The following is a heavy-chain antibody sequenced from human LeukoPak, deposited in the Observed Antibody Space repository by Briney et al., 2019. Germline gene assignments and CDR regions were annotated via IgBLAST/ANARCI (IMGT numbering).Heavy chain of an antibody. CDR1: GYTFTSHD. Sequence: ASVKVSCKASGYTFTSHDINWVRQATGQGLEWMGGIIPIFGTANYAQKFQGRVTITADESTSTAYMELSSLRSEDTAVYYCARGGIAAAGSFDYWGQGTLVTVSS. CDR2: IIPIFGTA. CDR3: ARGGIAAAGSFDY. V-gene: IGHV1-69*13. J-gene: IGHJ4*02. D-gene: IGHD6-13*01.